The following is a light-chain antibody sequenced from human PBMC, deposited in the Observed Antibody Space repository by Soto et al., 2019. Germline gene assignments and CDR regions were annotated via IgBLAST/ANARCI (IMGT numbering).Light chain of an antibody. CDR2: ANT. CDR3: QSYDSSLSAWV. V-gene: IGLV1-40*01. Sequence: QSVLTQPPSVSGAPGQRVTISCTGSSSNIGTGYDVHWYQQLPGTVPKLLIYANTNRPSGVPDRFSGSKSDTSASLAITGLQAEDEADYYCQSYDSSLSAWVFGGGTKLTV. J-gene: IGLJ3*02. CDR1: SSNIGTGYD.